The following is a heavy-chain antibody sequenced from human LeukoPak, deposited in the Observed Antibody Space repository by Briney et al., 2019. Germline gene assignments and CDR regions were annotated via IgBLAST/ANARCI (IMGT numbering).Heavy chain of an antibody. D-gene: IGHD3-3*01. CDR1: GFTFSIYG. CDR3: ARLNYDFWSGVWEGYYMDV. CDR2: IRYDGSNK. J-gene: IGHJ6*03. V-gene: IGHV3-30*02. Sequence: GGSLRLSCIASGFTFSIYGMHWVRQAPGKGLEWVAFIRYDGSNKYYADSVKGRFTISRDNSKNTLYLQMNSLRVEDTAVYYCARLNYDFWSGVWEGYYMDVWGKGTTVTVSS.